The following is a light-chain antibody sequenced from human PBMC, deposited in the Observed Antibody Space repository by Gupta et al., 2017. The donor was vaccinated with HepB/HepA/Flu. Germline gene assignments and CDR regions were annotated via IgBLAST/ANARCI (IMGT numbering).Light chain of an antibody. J-gene: IGKJ4*01. Sequence: DIVMTQSPLSLPVTPGAPASISCRSIQSLLYSNGYNYLHWYLQKPGQSPQLLLYLVSNRASGVPDRFSGSGSGTDFTLKISRVEAGDVGVYYCMQGLQGPLTFGGGTKVEIK. CDR3: MQGLQGPLT. CDR2: LVS. V-gene: IGKV2-28*01. CDR1: QSLLYSNGYNY.